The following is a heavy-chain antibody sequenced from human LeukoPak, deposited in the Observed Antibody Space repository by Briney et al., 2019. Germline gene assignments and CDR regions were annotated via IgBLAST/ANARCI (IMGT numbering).Heavy chain of an antibody. D-gene: IGHD2-8*02. CDR2: INSDGRST. CDR1: GFTFSRNW. CDR3: VRGADTGCSDS. Sequence: GGSLRLSCVASGFTFSRNWMHWVRQAPGKGLVWVSRINSDGRSTNYADSGKGRFSISRDNAENTLYLQMNSLRVEDTAVYYCVRGADTGCSDSWGQGTLVTVSS. V-gene: IGHV3-74*01. J-gene: IGHJ4*02.